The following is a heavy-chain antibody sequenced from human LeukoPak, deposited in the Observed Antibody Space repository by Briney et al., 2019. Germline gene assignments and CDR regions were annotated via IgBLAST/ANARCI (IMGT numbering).Heavy chain of an antibody. V-gene: IGHV1-69*06. CDR1: GGTFSSYA. CDR3: ARDHDYEGWFDP. J-gene: IGHJ5*02. CDR2: IIPIFGTA. Sequence: SMKVSCKASGGTFSSYAISWVRQAPGQGLEWMGGIIPIFGTANYAQKFQGRVTITADKSTSTAYMELSSLRSEDTAVYYCARDHDYEGWFDPWGQGTLVTVSS. D-gene: IGHD4-17*01.